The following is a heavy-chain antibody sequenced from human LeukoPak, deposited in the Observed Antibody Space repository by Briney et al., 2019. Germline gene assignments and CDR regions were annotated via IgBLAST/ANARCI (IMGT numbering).Heavy chain of an antibody. CDR3: AREYSGRCIHAFHS. D-gene: IGHD6-13*01. CDR1: GFTFSSYG. J-gene: IGHJ3*02. Sequence: QTGGSLRLSCAASGFTFSSYGMHWVRQAPGKGLEWVAFIQSDVSSEYYAESVKGRFTVSRDNSKDMVYLQMNSLRVEDTAVYYCAREYSGRCIHAFHSWGQGTTVTVSS. V-gene: IGHV3-30*02. CDR2: IQSDVSSE.